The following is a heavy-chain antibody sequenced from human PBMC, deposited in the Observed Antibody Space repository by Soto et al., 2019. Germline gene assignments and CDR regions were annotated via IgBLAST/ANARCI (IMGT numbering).Heavy chain of an antibody. Sequence: QVQLVESGGGVVQPGRSLRLSCAASGFTFSSYGMHWVRQAPGKGLEWVAVIWNDGSNQYYADSVKGRFTISRDNSKNSLYLQMNSLRAEGTAVYYCSRDLIQLAHYDYYGMDVWGQGTTVTVSS. CDR1: GFTFSSYG. CDR2: IWNDGSNQ. J-gene: IGHJ6*02. V-gene: IGHV3-33*01. D-gene: IGHD5-18*01. CDR3: SRDLIQLAHYDYYGMDV.